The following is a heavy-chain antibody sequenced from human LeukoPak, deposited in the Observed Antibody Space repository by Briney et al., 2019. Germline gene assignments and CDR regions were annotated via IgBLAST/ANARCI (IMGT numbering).Heavy chain of an antibody. CDR2: ISAYNGNT. CDR3: ARDKAAMVMVFDY. Sequence: ASVKVSCKASGYTFTSYGISWVRQAPGQGLEWMGWISAYNGNTNYAQKLQGRVTMTTDTSASTAYMELSSLRSEDTAVYYCARDKAAMVMVFDYWGQGTLVTVSS. V-gene: IGHV1-18*01. D-gene: IGHD5-18*01. CDR1: GYTFTSYG. J-gene: IGHJ4*02.